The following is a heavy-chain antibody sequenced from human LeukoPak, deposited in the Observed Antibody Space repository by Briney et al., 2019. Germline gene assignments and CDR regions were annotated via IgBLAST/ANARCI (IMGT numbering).Heavy chain of an antibody. D-gene: IGHD3-22*01. Sequence: SETLSLTCTVSGGSISSSSYYWGWIRQPPGKGLEWIGSIYYSRSTYYNPSLKSRVTISVDTSKNQFSLKLSSVTAADTAVYYCAKADYDSEFDYWGQGTLVTVSS. CDR2: IYYSRST. CDR1: GGSISSSSYY. CDR3: AKADYDSEFDY. J-gene: IGHJ4*02. V-gene: IGHV4-39*07.